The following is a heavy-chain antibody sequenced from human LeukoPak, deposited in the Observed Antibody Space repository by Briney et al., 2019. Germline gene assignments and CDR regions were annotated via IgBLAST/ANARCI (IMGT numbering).Heavy chain of an antibody. Sequence: SETLSLTCTVSGGSISDFYWSWIRQPPGKGLEWIGYIYHSGSTNHNPSLKSRVALSVDTSKNQFSLKLNSVTAADTAVYYCARGGGGWSGSSWSNYWFFDLWGRGTLVTVSS. CDR2: IYHSGST. D-gene: IGHD6-13*01. CDR1: GGSISDFY. J-gene: IGHJ2*01. CDR3: ARGGGGWSGSSWSNYWFFDL. V-gene: IGHV4-59*01.